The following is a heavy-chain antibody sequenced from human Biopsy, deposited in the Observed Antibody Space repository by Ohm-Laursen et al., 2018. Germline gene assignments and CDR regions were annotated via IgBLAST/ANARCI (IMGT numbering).Heavy chain of an antibody. CDR1: GGSLSSYY. CDR3: ARWTPEYDSSRYYLDAFDI. V-gene: IGHV4-4*07. J-gene: IGHJ3*02. CDR2: IYSSGST. Sequence: TLSLTCTVSGGSLSSYYWSWIRQPAGKGLEWIGRIYSSGSTNYNPSLKSRVPLSMDTSKRQFSLKLSFVNAADTAVYYCARWTPEYDSSRYYLDAFDIWGQGTKVTVSS. D-gene: IGHD3-22*01.